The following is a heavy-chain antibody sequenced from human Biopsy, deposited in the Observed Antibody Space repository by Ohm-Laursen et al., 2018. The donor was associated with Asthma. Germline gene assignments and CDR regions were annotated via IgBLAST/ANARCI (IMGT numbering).Heavy chain of an antibody. CDR3: ARDFGCGSYFVGTTFDY. CDR1: GFAFNNSS. Sequence: SLRLSCAASGFAFNNSSMTWVRQAPGKGLEWVAVMSCEESVQYFADSVKGRFTFSRDNSKNTLYLQMNSLRAEDSVVYYCARDFGCGSYFVGTTFDYWGQGALVTVSS. D-gene: IGHD1-26*01. CDR2: MSCEESVQ. V-gene: IGHV3-30*03. J-gene: IGHJ4*02.